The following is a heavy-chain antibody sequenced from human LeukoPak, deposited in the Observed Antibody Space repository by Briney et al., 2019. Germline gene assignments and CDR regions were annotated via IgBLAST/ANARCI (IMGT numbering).Heavy chain of an antibody. Sequence: SETLSLTCTVSGGSISSYYWSWIRQPPGKGLEWIGYIYYSGSTNYNPSLKSRVTISVDTSKNQFSLKLSSVTAADTAVYYCASVGYDSSGYYNYWGQGTLVTVSS. CDR1: GGSISSYY. CDR3: ASVGYDSSGYYNY. CDR2: IYYSGST. D-gene: IGHD3-22*01. J-gene: IGHJ4*02. V-gene: IGHV4-59*01.